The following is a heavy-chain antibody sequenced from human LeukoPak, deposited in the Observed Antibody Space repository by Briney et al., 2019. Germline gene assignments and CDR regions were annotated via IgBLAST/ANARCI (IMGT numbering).Heavy chain of an antibody. V-gene: IGHV4-30-2*01. Sequence: SETLSLTCTISGGSFSWGGSYWSWIRQPPGKGLQWLGYIFNNGDTYYNSSLKSRVSLSVDKANKKFSLRLTSVTAADTAVYFCARDSRLASRTGTFDSWGQGTLVIVSS. CDR1: GGSFSWGGSY. J-gene: IGHJ4*02. D-gene: IGHD1-7*01. CDR2: IFNNGDT. CDR3: ARDSRLASRTGTFDS.